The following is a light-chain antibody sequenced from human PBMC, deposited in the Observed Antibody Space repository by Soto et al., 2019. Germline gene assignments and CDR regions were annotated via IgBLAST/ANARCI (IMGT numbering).Light chain of an antibody. V-gene: IGKV3-15*01. Sequence: ETVVTHYPATQCVARGESSTRSSRASQGVSNHLGWFQQKPGQVPRLLIYGASHRVPGIPARFSGSGSGTEFTLTISGLQSEDLAVYSCQQASNWPRTFGQGTKVDI. CDR3: QQASNWPRT. CDR1: QGVSNH. J-gene: IGKJ1*01. CDR2: GAS.